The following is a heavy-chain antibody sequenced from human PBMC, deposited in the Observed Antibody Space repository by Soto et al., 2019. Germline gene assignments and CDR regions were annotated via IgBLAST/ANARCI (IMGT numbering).Heavy chain of an antibody. D-gene: IGHD2-21*01. J-gene: IGHJ4*02. CDR2: IDPSGGVT. CDR3: AGDVIGHGQYETLGYYSDH. Sequence: QVQLIQFGAEVKKPGASVKVSCRSSGYTFTKFHIHWVRQGPGQGLEWMGMIDPSGGVTRDAQRFKGRIILTRDTSTSSVSKELRGLTSEDTTAYYCAGDVIGHGQYETLGYYSDHWGPGNLVSVCS. V-gene: IGHV1-46*01. CDR1: GYTFTKFH.